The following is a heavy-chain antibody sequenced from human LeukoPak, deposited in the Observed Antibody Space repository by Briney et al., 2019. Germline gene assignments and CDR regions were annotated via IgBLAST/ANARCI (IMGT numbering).Heavy chain of an antibody. CDR2: VHPDSGNT. Sequence: ASVKVSCKTSGYPFSTWEINWVRQAAGQGLEWLGWVHPDSGNTDYAQKFRGRVTMSRDTSTSTAYMELSGLRLDDTAVYFCARGPRNDPWGQGTLVTVST. J-gene: IGHJ5*02. D-gene: IGHD1-14*01. V-gene: IGHV1-8*01. CDR3: ARGPRNDP. CDR1: GYPFSTWE.